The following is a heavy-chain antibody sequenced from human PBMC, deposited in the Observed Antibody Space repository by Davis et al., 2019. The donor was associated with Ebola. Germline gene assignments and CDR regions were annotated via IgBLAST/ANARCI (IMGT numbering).Heavy chain of an antibody. J-gene: IGHJ3*02. Sequence: ASVKVSCKAFGYTFTAYYMHWVRQAPGQGLEWMGRINANTGGTNYAQNFQGRVTMTRDTTITTAYMELNSLSSDDTALYYCARVSGPATIFPVGDAFDMWGQGTMVTVSS. V-gene: IGHV1-2*06. D-gene: IGHD2-2*01. CDR1: GYTFTAYY. CDR2: INANTGGT. CDR3: ARVSGPATIFPVGDAFDM.